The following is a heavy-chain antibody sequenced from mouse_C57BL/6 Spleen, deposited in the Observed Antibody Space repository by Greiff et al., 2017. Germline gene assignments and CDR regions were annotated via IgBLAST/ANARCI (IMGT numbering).Heavy chain of an antibody. CDR3: ARNYGYGLDY. D-gene: IGHD2-2*01. Sequence: QVQLQQPGAELVMPGASVKLSCKASGYTFTSYWMHWVKQRPGQGLEWIGEIDPSDSDTNYNQKFKGKATLTEDKSSSTAYMQLSSLTSEDSAVYYCARNYGYGLDYWGQGTTLTVAS. V-gene: IGHV1-69*01. CDR1: GYTFTSYW. J-gene: IGHJ2*01. CDR2: IDPSDSDT.